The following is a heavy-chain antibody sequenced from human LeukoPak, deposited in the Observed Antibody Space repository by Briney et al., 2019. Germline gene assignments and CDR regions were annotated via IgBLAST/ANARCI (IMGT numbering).Heavy chain of an antibody. Sequence: GGSLRLSCAASGFTFSSYAMSWVRQAPGKGLEWVSAISGSGGSTYYADSVKGRFTISRDNSKNTLYLQMNSLRAEDTAVYYFAKAPDSSTYYYDTWGQGTLVTVSS. V-gene: IGHV3-23*01. CDR1: GFTFSSYA. CDR2: ISGSGGST. J-gene: IGHJ5*02. CDR3: AKAPDSSTYYYDT. D-gene: IGHD3-22*01.